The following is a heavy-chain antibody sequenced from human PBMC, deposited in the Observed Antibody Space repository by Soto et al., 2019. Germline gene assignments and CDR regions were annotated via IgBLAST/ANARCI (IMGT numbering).Heavy chain of an antibody. J-gene: IGHJ4*02. Sequence: PSQTLSLTCAISGDSVSSNSAAWNWIRQSPSRGLEWLGRTYYRSKWYNDYAVSVKSRITINPDTSKNQFSLQLNSVTPEDTAVYYCARDDCSSTSCYSAGDYWGQGTLVTVSS. CDR1: GDSVSSNSAA. CDR3: ARDDCSSTSCYSAGDY. V-gene: IGHV6-1*01. D-gene: IGHD2-2*01. CDR2: TYYRSKWYN.